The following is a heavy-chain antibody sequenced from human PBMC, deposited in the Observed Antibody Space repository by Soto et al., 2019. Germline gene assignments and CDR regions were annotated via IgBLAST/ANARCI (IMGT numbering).Heavy chain of an antibody. Sequence: SETLSLTCSVSGGSINSYYWSWIRQPPEKGLEWIGYIYYSGSTYYNPSLKSRVTISVDTSKNQFSLKLSSVTAADTGVYYCARGTRIAAAVLGYWGQGTPVTVSS. J-gene: IGHJ4*02. D-gene: IGHD6-13*01. V-gene: IGHV4-59*01. CDR2: IYYSGST. CDR3: ARGTRIAAAVLGY. CDR1: GGSINSYY.